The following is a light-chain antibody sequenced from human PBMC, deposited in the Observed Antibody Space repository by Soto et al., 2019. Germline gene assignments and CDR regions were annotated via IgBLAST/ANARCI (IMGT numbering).Light chain of an antibody. J-gene: IGKJ5*01. Sequence: EIVMTQSPATLSVSPGERATLSCRASQSVSSNLAWYQQKPGQAPRLLIYGASTRATGIPDRFSGSGSATDFTLTISRLEPEDFALYYCQHYGSSPITFGQGTRLEI. CDR1: QSVSSN. V-gene: IGKV3-20*01. CDR3: QHYGSSPIT. CDR2: GAS.